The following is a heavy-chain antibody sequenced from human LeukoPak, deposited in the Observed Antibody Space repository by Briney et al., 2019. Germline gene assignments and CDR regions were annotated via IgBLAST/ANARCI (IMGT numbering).Heavy chain of an antibody. D-gene: IGHD3-3*01. CDR3: ARGAPRITIFGVVTYFDY. CDR2: IIPIFGTA. Sequence: SVKASCKASGGTFSSYAISWVRQAPGQGLEWMGGIIPIFGTANYAQKFQGRVTITADESTSTAYMELSSLRSEDTAVYYCARGAPRITIFGVVTYFDYWGQGTLVTVSS. V-gene: IGHV1-69*13. J-gene: IGHJ4*02. CDR1: GGTFSSYA.